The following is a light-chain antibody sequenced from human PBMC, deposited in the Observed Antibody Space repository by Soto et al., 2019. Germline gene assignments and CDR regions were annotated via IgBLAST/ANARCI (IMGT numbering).Light chain of an antibody. CDR2: KAS. V-gene: IGKV1-5*03. Sequence: DIQMTQSPSTLSASVGDRVTITCRASQYISTWLAWYQQKPGKAPKLLISKASRLESGVPSRFSGSGSGTEFTLTISRLQHDDFATYYCQQYNSYSTFGQGTKVEVK. CDR1: QYISTW. CDR3: QQYNSYST. J-gene: IGKJ1*01.